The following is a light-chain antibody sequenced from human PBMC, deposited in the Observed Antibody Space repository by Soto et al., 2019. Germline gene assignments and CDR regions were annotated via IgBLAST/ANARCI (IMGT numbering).Light chain of an antibody. CDR3: LSYDSSLSGDVV. CDR1: RSNSGAGYY. Sequence: QSVLTQAHSLSGAPVQRVTISCTVSRSNSGAGYYVHWYQQLPGKAPKLLIYGNSNRPSGVPERFSGSKSGTSASLSITGLQAEDEADYYCLSYDSSLSGDVVFGGGTTLTVL. CDR2: GNS. V-gene: IGLV1-40*01. J-gene: IGLJ2*01.